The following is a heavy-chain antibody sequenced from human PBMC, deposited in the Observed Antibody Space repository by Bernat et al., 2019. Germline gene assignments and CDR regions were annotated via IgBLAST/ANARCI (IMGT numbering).Heavy chain of an antibody. CDR2: IYSGGST. CDR1: GFTVSSNY. Sequence: EVQLVESGGGLVQPGGSLRLSCAASGFTVSSNYMSWVRQAPGKGLEWVSVIYSGGSTYYADSVKGRFTISRDNSKNTLYLQMNSLGAEDTAVYYCAKLGDSGWNYFDYWGQGTLVTVSS. V-gene: IGHV3-66*04. J-gene: IGHJ4*02. D-gene: IGHD6-19*01. CDR3: AKLGDSGWNYFDY.